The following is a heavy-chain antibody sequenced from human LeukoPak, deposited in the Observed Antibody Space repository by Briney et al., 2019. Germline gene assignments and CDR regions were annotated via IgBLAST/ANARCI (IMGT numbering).Heavy chain of an antibody. Sequence: GGPLRLSCAVSGFTFSSYWMHWVRQAPGKGLVWVSRINSDGSSTTYADSVKGRSTMSRDNGKNTLYLQMNTLRAEDTAVYYCARDEFGANGSGDLDCWGQGTLVTVSS. J-gene: IGHJ4*02. CDR2: INSDGSST. V-gene: IGHV3-74*01. D-gene: IGHD3-10*01. CDR3: ARDEFGANGSGDLDC. CDR1: GFTFSSYW.